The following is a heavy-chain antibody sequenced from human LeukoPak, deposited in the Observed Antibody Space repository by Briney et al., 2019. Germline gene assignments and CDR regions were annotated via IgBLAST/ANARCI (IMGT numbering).Heavy chain of an antibody. CDR2: MNPNSGNT. J-gene: IGHJ5*02. D-gene: IGHD3-3*01. V-gene: IGHV1-18*01. Sequence: ASVKVSCKASGYTFTSYDINWVRQATGQGLEWMGWMNPNSGNTNYAQKLQGRVTMTTDTSTSTAYMELRSLRSDDTAVYYCARDFFWSGPDWFDPWGQGTLVTVSS. CDR3: ARDFFWSGPDWFDP. CDR1: GYTFTSYD.